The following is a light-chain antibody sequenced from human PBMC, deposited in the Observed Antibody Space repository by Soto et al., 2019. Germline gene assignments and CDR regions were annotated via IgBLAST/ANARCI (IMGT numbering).Light chain of an antibody. V-gene: IGLV2-8*01. J-gene: IGLJ1*01. CDR2: ELA. CDR3: SSDAGDINYV. Sequence: LTQHPSPSGSPGRSVTIPCTGTISDVGAYDHVSWYQQHPGKAPKLIIYELAKRPAGVPDRFSGSKSGNTASLTVSGLQAEDEADYFCSSDAGDINYVFGTGTKVTVL. CDR1: ISDVGAYDH.